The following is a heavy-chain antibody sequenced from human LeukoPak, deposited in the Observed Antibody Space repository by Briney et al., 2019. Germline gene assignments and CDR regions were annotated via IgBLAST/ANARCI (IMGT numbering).Heavy chain of an antibody. Sequence: PSETLSLTCTVSGGSISSHYWSWIRQPPGKGLEWIGYIYYSGSTNYNPSLKSRVTISVDTSKNQFSLKLSSVTAADTAVYYCARSELGVYYYYYYYMDVWGKGTTVTVSS. V-gene: IGHV4-59*11. CDR3: ARSELGVYYYYYYYMDV. J-gene: IGHJ6*03. CDR2: IYYSGST. CDR1: GGSISSHY. D-gene: IGHD7-27*01.